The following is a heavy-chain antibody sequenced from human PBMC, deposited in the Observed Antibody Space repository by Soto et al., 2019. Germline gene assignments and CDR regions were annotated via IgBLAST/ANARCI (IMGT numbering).Heavy chain of an antibody. Sequence: GGSLRLSCAASGFTFSSYAMSWVRQAPGKGLEWVSAISGSGGSTYYADSVKGRFTISRDNSKNTLYLQMNSLRAEDTAVYYCARDRQQLVLFWFDPWGKGTLVTVSS. D-gene: IGHD6-13*01. V-gene: IGHV3-23*01. CDR2: ISGSGGST. CDR3: ARDRQQLVLFWFDP. CDR1: GFTFSSYA. J-gene: IGHJ5*02.